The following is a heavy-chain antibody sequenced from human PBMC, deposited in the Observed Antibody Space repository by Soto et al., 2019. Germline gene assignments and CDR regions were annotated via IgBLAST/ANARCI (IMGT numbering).Heavy chain of an antibody. CDR3: TRGQWLGRFDY. V-gene: IGHV3-66*01. Sequence: EVQLVESGGGLVQPGGSLRLSCAASGFTVSTYYMTWVRQAPGKGLQWVSVLYVGGNTFYAGSVKGRFTISRDTSKNTLSLQMNSLRAEETAVYYCTRGQWLGRFDYWGEGSLVTVSS. CDR2: LYVGGNT. J-gene: IGHJ4*02. D-gene: IGHD6-19*01. CDR1: GFTVSTYY.